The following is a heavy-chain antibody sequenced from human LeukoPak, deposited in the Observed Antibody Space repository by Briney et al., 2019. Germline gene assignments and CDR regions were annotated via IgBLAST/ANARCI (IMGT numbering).Heavy chain of an antibody. D-gene: IGHD3-10*01. CDR2: IYSGGGT. V-gene: IGHV3-53*01. Sequence: HPGGSLRLSCAASGFTVSNTYMSWVRQAPGKGLEWVSLIYSGGGTYSADSVKGRFTISRDISKNTLYLQMNSLRAEDTAVYYCARDRNNYLGGYYYYGMDVWGQGTTVTVSS. J-gene: IGHJ6*02. CDR1: GFTVSNTY. CDR3: ARDRNNYLGGYYYYGMDV.